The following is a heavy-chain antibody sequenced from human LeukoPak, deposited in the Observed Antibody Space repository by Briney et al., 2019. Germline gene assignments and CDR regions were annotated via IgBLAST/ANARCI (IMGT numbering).Heavy chain of an antibody. CDR3: ARKKFIAAGGFDP. Sequence: SETLSLTCTVSGGALSNYYWSWIRQPPGKGLEWIGYIYYSGSANYNPSLRSRVTISVDTSKNQFSLKLSSVTAADTAVYYCARKKFIAAGGFDPWGQGTLVTVSS. CDR2: IYYSGSA. V-gene: IGHV4-59*01. D-gene: IGHD6-6*01. J-gene: IGHJ5*02. CDR1: GGALSNYY.